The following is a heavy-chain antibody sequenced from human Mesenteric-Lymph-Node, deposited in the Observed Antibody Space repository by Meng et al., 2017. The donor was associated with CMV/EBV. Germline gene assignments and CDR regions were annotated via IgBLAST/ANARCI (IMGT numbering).Heavy chain of an antibody. CDR2: IIPICGTE. D-gene: IGHD1-26*01. CDR1: RRFSSYA. J-gene: IGHJ5*02. Sequence: RRFSSYAVSGVREAPGRGLEWMGGIIPICGTEKYTQKFQGRVTITTDESTSTAYMELSSVRSEDTAVYYCERDLIGRVGATGWFDPWGQGTLVTVSS. V-gene: IGHV1-69*05. CDR3: ERDLIGRVGATGWFDP.